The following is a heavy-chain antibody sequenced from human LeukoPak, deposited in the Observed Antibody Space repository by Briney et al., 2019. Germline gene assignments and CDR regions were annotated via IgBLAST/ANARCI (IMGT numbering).Heavy chain of an antibody. Sequence: PGGSLRLSCAASGFTFSSYGMHGVRQAPGKGLEWVAVIWYDGSNKYYADSVKGRFTISRDNSKNTLYLQMNSLRAEDTAVYYCARDRGSGSPGGWFDPWGQGTLVTVSS. J-gene: IGHJ5*02. V-gene: IGHV3-33*01. CDR1: GFTFSSYG. CDR2: IWYDGSNK. D-gene: IGHD3-10*01. CDR3: ARDRGSGSPGGWFDP.